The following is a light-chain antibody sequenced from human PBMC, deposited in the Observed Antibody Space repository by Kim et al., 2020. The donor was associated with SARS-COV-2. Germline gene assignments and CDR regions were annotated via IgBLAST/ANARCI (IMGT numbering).Light chain of an antibody. J-gene: IGLJ2*01. CDR3: QSGRL. CDR2: EDN. V-gene: IGLV6-57*03. CDR1: SGRIASNF. Sequence: ESPAKTVTISCTRSSGRIASNFVQWYQQRPGSAPTSVIYEDNQRPSWVPDRFSGSIDDSSNSASLTISGLKTEDEADYYCQSGRLFGGGTQLTVL.